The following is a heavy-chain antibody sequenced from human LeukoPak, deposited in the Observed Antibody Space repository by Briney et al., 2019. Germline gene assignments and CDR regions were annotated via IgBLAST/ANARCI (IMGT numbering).Heavy chain of an antibody. V-gene: IGHV3-30*18. CDR3: AKDPWGSGYAYYFDY. CDR2: ISYDGSNK. J-gene: IGHJ4*02. D-gene: IGHD5-12*01. Sequence: GRSQRLSCAASGFTFSSYGMHWVRQAPGKGLEWVAVISYDGSNKYYADSVKGRFTISRDNSKNTLYLQMNSLRAEDTAVYYCAKDPWGSGYAYYFDYWGQGTLVTVSS. CDR1: GFTFSSYG.